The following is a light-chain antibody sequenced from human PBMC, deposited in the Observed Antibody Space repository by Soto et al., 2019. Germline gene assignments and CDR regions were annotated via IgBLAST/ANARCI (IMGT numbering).Light chain of an antibody. CDR2: EVS. CDR3: SSYAGSNNL. J-gene: IGLJ2*01. Sequence: QSALTQPPSASGSPGQSVTISCTGTSSDVGGYKYVSWYRQHPGKAPKLMIYEVSKRPSGVPDRFSGSKSGNTASLTVSGLQAEDEADYYCSSYAGSNNLFGGGTKLTVL. CDR1: SSDVGGYKY. V-gene: IGLV2-8*01.